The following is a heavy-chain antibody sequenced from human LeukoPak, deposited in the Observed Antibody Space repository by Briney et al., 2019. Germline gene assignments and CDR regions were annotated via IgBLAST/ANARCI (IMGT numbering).Heavy chain of an antibody. CDR2: IYYSGNT. D-gene: IGHD4-17*01. CDR1: GGSIGSYY. Sequence: SETLSLTCTVSGGSIGSYYWSWIRQPPGKGLEWIGYIYYSGNTNYNPSLKSRVTISVDTSKNQFSLKLSSVTAADTAVYYCARDQGYGDYVLYYWGQGTLVTVSS. V-gene: IGHV4-59*01. J-gene: IGHJ4*02. CDR3: ARDQGYGDYVLYY.